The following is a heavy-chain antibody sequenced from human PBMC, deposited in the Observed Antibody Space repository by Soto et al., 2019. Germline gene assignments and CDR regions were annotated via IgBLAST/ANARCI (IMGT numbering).Heavy chain of an antibody. D-gene: IGHD2-15*01. V-gene: IGHV4-39*01. CDR3: ARQYCSGGRCRENYYYYYMDV. Sequence: SETLSLTCTVSGGTISSSTYYWDWIRHPPGKGLEWIGSIYYSGSTYYNPSLKSRVTISVDTSKNQFSLKLSSVTAADTAVYYCARQYCSGGRCRENYYYYYMDVWGKGTTVTVSS. CDR2: IYYSGST. J-gene: IGHJ6*03. CDR1: GGTISSSTYY.